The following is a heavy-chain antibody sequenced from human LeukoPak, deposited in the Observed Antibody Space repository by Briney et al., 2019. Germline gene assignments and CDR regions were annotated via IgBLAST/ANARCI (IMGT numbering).Heavy chain of an antibody. D-gene: IGHD1-1*01. J-gene: IGHJ6*03. Sequence: PSETLSLTCAVYGGSFSGYYWSWIRQPPGKGLEWIGEINHSGSTNYNPSLKSRVTISVDTSKNQFSLKLSSVTAADTAVYLCARHRDTGYYYYMDVWAQGPRSPSP. CDR2: INHSGST. CDR1: GGSFSGYY. V-gene: IGHV4-34*01. CDR3: ARHRDTGYYYYMDV.